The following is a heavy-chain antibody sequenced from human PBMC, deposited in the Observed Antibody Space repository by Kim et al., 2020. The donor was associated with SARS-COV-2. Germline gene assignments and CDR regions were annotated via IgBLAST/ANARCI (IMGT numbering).Heavy chain of an antibody. CDR3: ARGKEPMVGDYFGMGG. CDR2: ISSSSSYI. V-gene: IGHV3-21*01. Sequence: GGSLRLSCAASGFTFSSYSMNWVRQAPGKGLEWVSSISSSSSYIYYADSVKGRFTISRDNAKNSLYLQMNSLRAEDTAVYYCARGKEPMVGDYFGMGGWGQGTTVTVS. CDR1: GFTFSSYS. D-gene: IGHD3-10*01. J-gene: IGHJ6*02.